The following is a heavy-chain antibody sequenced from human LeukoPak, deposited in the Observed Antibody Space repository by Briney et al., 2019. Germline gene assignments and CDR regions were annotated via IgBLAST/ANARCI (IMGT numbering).Heavy chain of an antibody. Sequence: ASVKVSCKASGYTFTSYGISWVRQAPGQGLEWMGWISTSNGNTNYAQKFQGRVTMTTDTSTSTAYMELRTLRSDDTAVYYCARDSSGWYHWFDPWGQGTLVTVSS. D-gene: IGHD6-19*01. CDR2: ISTSNGNT. V-gene: IGHV1-18*01. CDR1: GYTFTSYG. J-gene: IGHJ5*02. CDR3: ARDSSGWYHWFDP.